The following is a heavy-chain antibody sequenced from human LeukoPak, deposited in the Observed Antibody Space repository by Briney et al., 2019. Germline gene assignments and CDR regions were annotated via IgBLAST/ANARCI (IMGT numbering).Heavy chain of an antibody. V-gene: IGHV4-38-2*02. Sequence: SETLSLTSTVSGYSISSGYYWGWIRQPPGKGLEWIGTIYHSGNTYYNPSLASRVIILVDTSKNQFSLKLSSVTAADTAVYYCAREVRQVTYYDFWSGYTTGYMDVWGKGTTVTVSS. CDR1: GYSISSGYY. CDR2: IYHSGNT. CDR3: AREVRQVTYYDFWSGYTTGYMDV. J-gene: IGHJ6*03. D-gene: IGHD3-3*01.